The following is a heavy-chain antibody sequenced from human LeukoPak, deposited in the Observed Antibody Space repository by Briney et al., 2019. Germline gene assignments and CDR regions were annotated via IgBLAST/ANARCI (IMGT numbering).Heavy chain of an antibody. Sequence: PGGSLRLSCAASGFTFSSYDTHWVRRAPGKGLEWVAVISYDGSNKYYADSVKGRFTISRDNSKNTLYLQMNSLRAEDTAVYYCAKDQQDVVVAAATDDYWGQGTLVTVSS. CDR2: ISYDGSNK. J-gene: IGHJ4*02. D-gene: IGHD2-15*01. CDR3: AKDQQDVVVAAATDDY. V-gene: IGHV3-30*18. CDR1: GFTFSSYD.